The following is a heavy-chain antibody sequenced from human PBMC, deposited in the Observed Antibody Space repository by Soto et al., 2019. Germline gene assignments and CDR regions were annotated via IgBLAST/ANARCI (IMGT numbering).Heavy chain of an antibody. J-gene: IGHJ5*02. V-gene: IGHV4-4*02. CDR3: AREIVTAGGNNYFDP. D-gene: IGHD2-21*02. CDR1: GGTVASSHW. Sequence: KLSEPLSLTCGVSGGTVASSHWWSWVRQSPGGGLEWIGNVYHTGDTNFNPSLQSRVTISVDKSNNQFSLRLNSLTAADTAVYFCAREIVTAGGNNYFDPWGPGTLVTVSS. CDR2: VYHTGDT.